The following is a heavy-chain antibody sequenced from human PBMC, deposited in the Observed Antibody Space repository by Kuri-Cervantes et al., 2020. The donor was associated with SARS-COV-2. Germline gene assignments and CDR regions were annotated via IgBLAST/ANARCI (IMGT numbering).Heavy chain of an antibody. CDR2: IIPFFGTP. D-gene: IGHD3-10*01. Sequence: SVKVSCKASGGTFTTYGFTWVRQAPGQGLEWMGGIIPFFGTPNYAQKFEGRVTITADESTSTVYVELSSLRSEDTAVYYCARARSGTIDAFDIWGQGTMVTVSS. CDR1: GGTFTTYG. CDR3: ARARSGTIDAFDI. V-gene: IGHV1-69*13. J-gene: IGHJ3*02.